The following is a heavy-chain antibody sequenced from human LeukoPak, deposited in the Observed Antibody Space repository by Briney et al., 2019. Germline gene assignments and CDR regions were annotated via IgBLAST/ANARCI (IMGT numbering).Heavy chain of an antibody. CDR3: ARVKAYDSSGYCFDY. Sequence: SETLSLTCTVSGGSISSGDYYWSWIRQPPGKGLGWIGYIYYSGSTYYNPSLKSRVTISVDTSKNQFSLKLSSVTAADTAVYYCARVKAYDSSGYCFDYWGQGTLVTVSS. CDR1: GGSISSGDYY. J-gene: IGHJ4*02. V-gene: IGHV4-30-4*01. D-gene: IGHD3-22*01. CDR2: IYYSGST.